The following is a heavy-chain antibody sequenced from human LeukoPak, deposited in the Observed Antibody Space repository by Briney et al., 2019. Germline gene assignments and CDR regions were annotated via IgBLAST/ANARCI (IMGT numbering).Heavy chain of an antibody. CDR2: ISYNGSQT. V-gene: IGHV3-64*01. Sequence: GGSLRLSCSASGFTFSIYAMHWVRQGPGKGLEHVSGISYNGSQTYYGNSVKDRFSISRDNAKNTVYLQMASLRVDDMAVYYCVRDRGGSGWYYFDYWGQGILVTVSS. CDR3: VRDRGGSGWYYFDY. CDR1: GFTFSIYA. D-gene: IGHD6-19*01. J-gene: IGHJ4*02.